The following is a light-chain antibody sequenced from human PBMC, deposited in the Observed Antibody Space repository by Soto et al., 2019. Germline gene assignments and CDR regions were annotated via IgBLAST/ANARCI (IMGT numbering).Light chain of an antibody. CDR3: QQYHIYSWT. CDR2: RAS. CDR1: QDIGTW. J-gene: IGKJ1*01. V-gene: IGKV1-5*03. Sequence: DIQMTQSPSTLSASVGDRVTITCRASQDIGTWLAWYQQKPEKAPKVLIYRASHLESGVPSRFSASGSGTEFSLTINSLQADHFATYYCQQYHIYSWTFGQGTKVDIK.